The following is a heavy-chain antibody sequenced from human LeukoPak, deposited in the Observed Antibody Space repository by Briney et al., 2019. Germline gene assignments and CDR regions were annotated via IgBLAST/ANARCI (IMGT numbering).Heavy chain of an antibody. CDR3: ARVSTRGMTTVPQGGDY. D-gene: IGHD4-17*01. CDR2: ISSSSSTI. CDR1: GFTFSSYS. V-gene: IGHV3-48*01. Sequence: GGSLRLSCAASGFTFSSYSMNWVRQAPGKGLEWVSYISSSSSTIYYADSVKGRFTISRDNAKNSLYLQMNSLRAEDTAVYYCARVSTRGMTTVPQGGDYWGQGTLVTVSS. J-gene: IGHJ4*02.